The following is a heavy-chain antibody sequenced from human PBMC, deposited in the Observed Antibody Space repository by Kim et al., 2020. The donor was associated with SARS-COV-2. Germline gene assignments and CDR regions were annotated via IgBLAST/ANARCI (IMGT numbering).Heavy chain of an antibody. J-gene: IGHJ4*02. CDR2: IYYSGST. CDR3: ARAVGATTIDY. V-gene: IGHV4-59*13. CDR1: GGSISSYY. D-gene: IGHD1-26*01. Sequence: SETLSLTCTVSGGSISSYYWSWIRQPPGKGLEWIGYIYYSGSTNYNPSLKSRVTISVDTSKNQFSLKLSSVTAADTAVYYCARAVGATTIDYWGQGTLVTGSS.